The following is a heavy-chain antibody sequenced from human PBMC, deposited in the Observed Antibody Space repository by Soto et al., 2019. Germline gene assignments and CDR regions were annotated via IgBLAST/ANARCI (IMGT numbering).Heavy chain of an antibody. CDR3: ARPSIPLIVLTPFAY. V-gene: IGHV3-20*04. CDR2: SNWDGTTT. J-gene: IGHJ4*02. Sequence: GSLRLSCAASGFTFDDYGISWVRQVPGKGLEWVSGSNWDGTTTAYADSVKGRFTISRDNARNSLYLQMNSLRAEDTALYYCARPSIPLIVLTPFAYGGRGTRVTFSS. D-gene: IGHD3-22*01. CDR1: GFTFDDYG.